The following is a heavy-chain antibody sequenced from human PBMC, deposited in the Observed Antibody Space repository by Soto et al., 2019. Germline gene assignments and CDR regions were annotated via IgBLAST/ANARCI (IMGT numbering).Heavy chain of an antibody. J-gene: IGHJ6*02. D-gene: IGHD1-1*01. CDR2: IKEDGSEK. Sequence: GGSLRLSCAASGFTLSSYWMSWVRQAPGKGLEWVANIKEDGSEKYYVDSVKGRFTISRDSAKNALYLQMNSLRAEDTAVYYCARYNGIYYYGMDVWGQGTTVTVSS. CDR3: ARYNGIYYYGMDV. CDR1: GFTLSSYW. V-gene: IGHV3-7*01.